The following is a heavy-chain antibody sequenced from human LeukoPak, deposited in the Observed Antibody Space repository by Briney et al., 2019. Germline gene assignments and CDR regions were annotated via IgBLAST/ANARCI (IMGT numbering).Heavy chain of an antibody. CDR1: GYFVSSGYY. CDR3: ARLLPYCSEGICYFWEYFDS. Sequence: PSETLSLTCGVSGYFVSSGYYWGWIRQPPGQGLEWIGNIYNTGSTYYNPSLKSRVTISVDTSKNHFSLNLTSLTAADTAVYYCARLLPYCSEGICYFWEYFDSWGQGTLVTVSS. J-gene: IGHJ4*02. D-gene: IGHD2-15*01. CDR2: IYNTGST. V-gene: IGHV4-38-2*01.